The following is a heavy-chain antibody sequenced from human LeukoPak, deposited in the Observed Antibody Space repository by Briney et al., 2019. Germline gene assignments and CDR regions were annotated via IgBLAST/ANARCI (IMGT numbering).Heavy chain of an antibody. CDR3: ARRMATVTDAFDI. Sequence: PSETLSLTCNVSGDSLTSHFWSWIRQTPGEGLEWIGYVFHSGTTNYSPSLKSRVTISLDTSKKQFYLRLASVTAADTAVYYCARRMATVTDAFDIWGRGTMVSVSS. CDR2: VFHSGTT. D-gene: IGHD5-24*01. V-gene: IGHV4-59*08. J-gene: IGHJ3*02. CDR1: GDSLTSHF.